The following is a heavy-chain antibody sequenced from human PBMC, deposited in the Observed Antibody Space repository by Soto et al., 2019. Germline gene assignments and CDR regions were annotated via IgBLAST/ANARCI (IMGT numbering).Heavy chain of an antibody. CDR3: ARAVYAFGDYDGSYVDT. Sequence: QVQLVQSGADVRKPGASMKVSCTTSGYNFINHFIHWVRQAPGQGLEWMGLINPGDGGTRYAQKFQGRLTMTRDTSTNTVYMDLSSLRSEDTAVYYCARAVYAFGDYDGSYVDTWGQGTVVTVSS. J-gene: IGHJ4*02. D-gene: IGHD4-17*01. CDR2: INPGDGGT. V-gene: IGHV1-46*01. CDR1: GYNFINHF.